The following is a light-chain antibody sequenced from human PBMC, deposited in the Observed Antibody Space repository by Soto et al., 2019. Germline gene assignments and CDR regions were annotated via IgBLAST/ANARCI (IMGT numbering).Light chain of an antibody. CDR2: AAS. CDR3: QQSYNTPIT. Sequence: DIQMTQSPSSLSASLGDRVTITVRASQTISNYLNWYQQKSGRAPELLVYAASNLQSGVPSRFTGSGSGTHFTLTISGLEPADFATYFCQQSYNTPITFGQGTRLGL. CDR1: QTISNY. V-gene: IGKV1-39*01. J-gene: IGKJ5*01.